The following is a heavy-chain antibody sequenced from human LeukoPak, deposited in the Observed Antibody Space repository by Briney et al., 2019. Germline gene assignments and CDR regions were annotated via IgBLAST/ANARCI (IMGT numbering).Heavy chain of an antibody. CDR1: GFTFTRYW. J-gene: IGHJ3*02. CDR3: ARGDYYDSGTSFIDAFDI. D-gene: IGHD3-10*01. V-gene: IGHV3-7*04. Sequence: GGSLRLSCAAYGFTFTRYWMSWVRQAPGKGLEWVANIRQDGSEKYYVDSVKGRFTISRDNAKNSLYLRMNSLRAEDTAVYYCARGDYYDSGTSFIDAFDIWGQGTIVSVSS. CDR2: IRQDGSEK.